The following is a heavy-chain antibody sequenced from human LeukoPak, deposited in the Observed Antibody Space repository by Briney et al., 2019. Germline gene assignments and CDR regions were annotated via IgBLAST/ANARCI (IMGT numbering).Heavy chain of an antibody. CDR2: IFHSGSA. CDR3: ARGGYSYRTFDY. V-gene: IGHV4-4*02. J-gene: IGHJ4*02. Sequence: PSETLSLTCAVSGGSISSYYWWSWVRQPPGKGLEWIGEIFHSGSANYNPSLKSRVTILVDKSKNQFSLKLSSVIAADTAVYYCARGGYSYRTFDYWGQGALATVSS. D-gene: IGHD5-18*01. CDR1: GGSISSYYW.